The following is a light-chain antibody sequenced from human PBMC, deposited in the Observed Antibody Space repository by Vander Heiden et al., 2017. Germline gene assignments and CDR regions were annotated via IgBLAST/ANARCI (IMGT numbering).Light chain of an antibody. Sequence: YDLTQTSSVSVSPGQTAIIPSPGDTSGGKYVAWCRQKPGQSPVLVIYEDRKRPAGMAERISGSNAGNIATLTIGGTQPIDEADYSCQAWDSHVIFGGGTRLTVL. J-gene: IGLJ2*01. CDR2: EDR. CDR1: TSGGKY. V-gene: IGLV3-1*01. CDR3: QAWDSHVI.